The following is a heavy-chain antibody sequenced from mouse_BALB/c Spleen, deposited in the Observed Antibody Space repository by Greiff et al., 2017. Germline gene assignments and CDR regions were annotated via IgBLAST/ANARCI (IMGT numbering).Heavy chain of an antibody. CDR2: INPYNDGT. CDR3: ARGGTRYYFDY. Sequence: EVQLQESGPELVKPGASVKMSCKASGYTFTSYVMHWVKQKPGQGLEWIGYINPYNDGTKYNEKFKGKATLTSDKSSSTAYMELSSLTSEDSAVYYCARGGTRYYFDYWGQGTTLTVSS. V-gene: IGHV1-14*01. CDR1: GYTFTSYV. D-gene: IGHD3-3*01. J-gene: IGHJ2*01.